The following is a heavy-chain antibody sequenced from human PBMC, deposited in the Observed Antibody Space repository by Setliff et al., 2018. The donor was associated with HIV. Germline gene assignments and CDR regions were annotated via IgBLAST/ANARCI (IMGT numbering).Heavy chain of an antibody. V-gene: IGHV4-34*10. D-gene: IGHD3-10*01. CDR2: ISHSGRT. CDR3: ARDWRVAGVQPPYWYFDL. Sequence: SETLSLTCAVYGGSLSDSYYNWFCQPPGKGLEWIWEISHSGRTSYNSSHKSRVTMSVDASKNHISLTLTSMPAADTAVYNCARDWRVAGVQPPYWYFDLWGRGTLVTVSS. CDR1: GGSLSDSY. J-gene: IGHJ2*01.